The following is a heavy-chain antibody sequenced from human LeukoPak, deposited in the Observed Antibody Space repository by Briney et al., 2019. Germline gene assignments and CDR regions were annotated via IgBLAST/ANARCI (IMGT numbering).Heavy chain of an antibody. CDR1: GDSISYGY. CDR2: IYFNGDT. V-gene: IGHV4-59*08. J-gene: IGHJ4*02. Sequence: SETLSLTCTVSGDSISYGYWSWIRQPPGKGLEWIGYIYFNGDTNYNPSLESRVTISVDTSKKQFSLKLSSVTAADTAVYYCARLISFNIRGGLALDYWGQGALVTVSS. D-gene: IGHD3-10*01. CDR3: ARLISFNIRGGLALDY.